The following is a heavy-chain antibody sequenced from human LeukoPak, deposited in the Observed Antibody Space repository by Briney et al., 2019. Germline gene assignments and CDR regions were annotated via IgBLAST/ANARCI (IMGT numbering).Heavy chain of an antibody. J-gene: IGHJ4*02. D-gene: IGHD5-12*01. V-gene: IGHV4-31*03. CDR2: IYYSGST. CDR1: GGSISSGGYY. Sequence: SETLSLTCTVSGGSISSGGYYWSWVRQPPGTGLEWIGYIYYSGSTYYNPSLKSRVTISVDTSKNQFSLKLSSVTAADTAVYYCAREPESSGYDDGFDYWGQGTLVTVSS. CDR3: AREPESSGYDDGFDY.